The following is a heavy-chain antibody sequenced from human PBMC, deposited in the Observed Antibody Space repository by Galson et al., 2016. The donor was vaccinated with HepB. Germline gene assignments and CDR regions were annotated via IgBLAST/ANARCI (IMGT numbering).Heavy chain of an antibody. V-gene: IGHV1-69*04. D-gene: IGHD4-17*01. CDR1: GGTFTSYT. CDR3: ARDAVPFGDYKEGAYDI. J-gene: IGHJ3*02. CDR2: IIPILDIA. Sequence: SVKVSCKAPGGTFTSYTLTWVRQAPGQGLEWVGRIIPILDIANYAQRFQDRVTVTADKSASTTYMELTSLKSNDTAVYYCARDAVPFGDYKEGAYDIWGQGTRVTVSS.